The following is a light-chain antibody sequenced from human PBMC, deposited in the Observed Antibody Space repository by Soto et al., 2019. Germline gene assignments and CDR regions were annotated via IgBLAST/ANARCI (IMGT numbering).Light chain of an antibody. Sequence: ELVLTQSPGTLSLSPGERATLSCRASQSVTSTYLAWYQQKPGQAPRILIYGASSRATGIPDRFSGSGSGTDFTLTISRREPEDFAVYYCQQYSSSPWTFGQVTKVEIK. CDR2: GAS. J-gene: IGKJ1*01. CDR3: QQYSSSPWT. V-gene: IGKV3-20*01. CDR1: QSVTSTY.